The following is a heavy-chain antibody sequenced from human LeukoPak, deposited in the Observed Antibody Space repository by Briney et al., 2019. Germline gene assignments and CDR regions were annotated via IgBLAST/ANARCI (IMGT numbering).Heavy chain of an antibody. CDR2: INHSGST. D-gene: IGHD2-15*01. CDR3: ARGPRVEDCSGGSCYWNY. CDR1: GGSFSGYY. Sequence: SETLSLTCAVYGGSFSGYYWSWIRQPPGKGLEWIGEINHSGSTNYNPSLESRVTISGDTSKNQFSLKLSSVTAADTAVYYCARGPRVEDCSGGSCYWNYWGQGTLVTVSS. J-gene: IGHJ4*02. V-gene: IGHV4-34*01.